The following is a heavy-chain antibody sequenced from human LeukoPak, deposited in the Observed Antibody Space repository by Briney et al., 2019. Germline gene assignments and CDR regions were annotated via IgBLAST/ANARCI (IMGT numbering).Heavy chain of an antibody. CDR1: GGSFSGYD. V-gene: IGHV4-34*01. D-gene: IGHD3-16*02. Sequence: SETLSLTCAVYGGSFSGYDWSWIRQPPGKGLEWIGEINHSGSTNYNPSLKSRVTISVDTSKNQFSLKLSSVTAADTAVYYCARGGRDYVWGSYRYKGCFDYWGQGTLVTVSS. J-gene: IGHJ4*02. CDR3: ARGGRDYVWGSYRYKGCFDY. CDR2: INHSGST.